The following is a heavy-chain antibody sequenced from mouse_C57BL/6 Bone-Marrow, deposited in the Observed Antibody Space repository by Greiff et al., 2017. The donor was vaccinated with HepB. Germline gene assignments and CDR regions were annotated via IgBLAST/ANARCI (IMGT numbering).Heavy chain of an antibody. D-gene: IGHD1-1*01. Sequence: QVQLQQPGAELVKPGASVKLSCKASGYTFTSYWMHWVKQRPGQGLEWIGDINPNNGGTIYNQKFKGKATLTVDKSSSTAYMELRSLTSEDTAVYYCARRRDYGSSYWYFDVWGTGTTVTVSS. CDR3: ARRRDYGSSYWYFDV. CDR2: INPNNGGT. V-gene: IGHV1-53*01. J-gene: IGHJ1*03. CDR1: GYTFTSYW.